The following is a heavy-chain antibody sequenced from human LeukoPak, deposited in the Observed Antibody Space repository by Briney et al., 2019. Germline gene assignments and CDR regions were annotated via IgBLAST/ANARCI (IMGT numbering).Heavy chain of an antibody. Sequence: SETLSLTCSVSGGSISSYYWSWIRQPPGKGLEWIGYIYYSGSTYYNPSLKSRVTISVDTSKNQFSLKLSSVTAADTAVYYCAREVGSGSYYTLVDYWGQGTLVTVSS. CDR3: AREVGSGSYYTLVDY. CDR1: GGSISSYY. V-gene: IGHV4-59*12. D-gene: IGHD3-10*01. J-gene: IGHJ4*02. CDR2: IYYSGST.